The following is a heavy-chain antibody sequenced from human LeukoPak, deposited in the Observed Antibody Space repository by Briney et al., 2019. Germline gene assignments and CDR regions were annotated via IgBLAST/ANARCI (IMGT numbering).Heavy chain of an antibody. Sequence: PSETLSLTCTVSGDSISNYSWNWIRQPPGMGLEWIGSIYYTGSADYIPSLRGRLTISVDTSKNEFSLKLTSVSAADTAVYYCAASDGYPYIDAFDIWGQGTMVTVSS. CDR1: GDSISNYS. D-gene: IGHD5-24*01. CDR3: AASDGYPYIDAFDI. J-gene: IGHJ3*02. CDR2: IYYTGSA. V-gene: IGHV4-59*01.